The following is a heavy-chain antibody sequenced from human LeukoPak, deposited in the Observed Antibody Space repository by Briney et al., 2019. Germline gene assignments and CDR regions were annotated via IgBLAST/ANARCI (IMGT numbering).Heavy chain of an antibody. CDR3: ARAGEYDFWTGYYDV. V-gene: IGHV4-59*07. CDR1: GGSISSYY. CDR2: IYYSGST. Sequence: SDPLSLTCTVSGGSISSYYWICIRQPPGEALEWFGYIYYSGSTNYNPSLKGRVTISVDTSKNQFSLKLSSVTAADTAVYYCARAGEYDFWTGYYDVWGQRTLVTVSS. D-gene: IGHD3-3*01. J-gene: IGHJ4*02.